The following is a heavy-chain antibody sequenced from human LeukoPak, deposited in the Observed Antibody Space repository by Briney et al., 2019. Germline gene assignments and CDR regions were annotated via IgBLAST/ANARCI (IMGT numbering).Heavy chain of an antibody. J-gene: IGHJ6*02. V-gene: IGHV3-23*01. D-gene: IGHD2-2*01. CDR3: ATYQLPALYYYYGMDV. CDR1: GFTFNSYA. CDR2: LSGSGGST. Sequence: GGSLRLSCAASGFTFNSYAMTWVRQAPGKGLEWVSTLSGSGGSTYYADSVKGRFTISRDSSKNTLYLQMNSLRAEDTAVYYCATYQLPALYYYYGMDVWGQGTTVTVSS.